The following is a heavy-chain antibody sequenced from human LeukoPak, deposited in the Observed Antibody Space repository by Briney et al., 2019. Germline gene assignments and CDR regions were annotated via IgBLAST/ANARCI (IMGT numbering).Heavy chain of an antibody. CDR3: ATDGGPFDN. Sequence: PGGSLRLSCAASGFTFSSYAMSWVRQAPGKGLEWVANIKQGGSERYYVDSVKGRFTISRDNAKNSVSLQMNSLRVEDTALYYCATDGGPFDNWGQGTLVAVSS. J-gene: IGHJ4*02. CDR2: IKQGGSER. CDR1: GFTFSSYA. V-gene: IGHV3-7*01.